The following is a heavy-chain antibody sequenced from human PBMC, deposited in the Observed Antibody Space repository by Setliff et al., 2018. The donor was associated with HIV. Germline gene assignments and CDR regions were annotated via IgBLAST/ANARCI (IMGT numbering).Heavy chain of an antibody. J-gene: IGHJ4*02. V-gene: IGHV3-7*01. Sequence: GGSLRLSCAASGFTFSSFWMSWVRQAPGKGLEWVANIKQDGSDKFYVDSVKGRFTISRDNAKNSLYLQMNSLTAEDTAVYYCARDVSWRVRTYIDYWGQGALVTVSS. CDR2: IKQDGSDK. CDR1: GFTFSSFW. CDR3: ARDVSWRVRTYIDY. D-gene: IGHD3-3*01.